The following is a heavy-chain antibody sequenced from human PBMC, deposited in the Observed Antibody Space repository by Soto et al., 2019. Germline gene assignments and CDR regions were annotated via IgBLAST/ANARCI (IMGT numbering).Heavy chain of an antibody. D-gene: IGHD3-16*01. Sequence: QVQLQESGPVLVKSSETLSLTCTVSGGSMNDNYWSWIRQPPGKGLEWIAWIHSDGHSYSNPSLRSQVTMSVDTSKHQFSLKLTSVTAADTAAYYCARHWDYDYDGADWFDPWGHGTLVTVSS. CDR1: GGSMNDNY. CDR2: IHSDGHS. V-gene: IGHV4-59*08. J-gene: IGHJ5*02. CDR3: ARHWDYDYDGADWFDP.